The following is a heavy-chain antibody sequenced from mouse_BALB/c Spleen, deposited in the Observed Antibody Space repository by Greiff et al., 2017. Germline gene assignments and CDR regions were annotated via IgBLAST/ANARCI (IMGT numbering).Heavy chain of an antibody. CDR3: ARRGIYYDYDAWFAY. J-gene: IGHJ3*01. Sequence: QVQLKESGADLAKPGASVKMSCTASGYTFTSYWMHWVNQGPGQGLEWIGYINPSTGNTEYNQKFKDKATLTADKSSSTAYMQLSSLTSEDSAVYYCARRGIYYDYDAWFAYWGQGTLVTVSA. V-gene: IGHV1-7*01. D-gene: IGHD2-4*01. CDR2: INPSTGNT. CDR1: GYTFTSYW.